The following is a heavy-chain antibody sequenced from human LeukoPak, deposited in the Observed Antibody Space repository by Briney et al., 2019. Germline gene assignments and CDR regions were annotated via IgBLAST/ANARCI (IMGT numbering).Heavy chain of an antibody. D-gene: IGHD5-12*01. CDR3: ARDEIVATTKANYYYYMDV. J-gene: IGHJ6*03. Sequence: PSETLSLTCAVYGGSFSGYYWSWIRQPPGKGLEWIGEINHSGSTNYNPSLKSRVTISVDTSKNQFSLKLSSVTAADTAVYYCARDEIVATTKANYYYYMDVWGEGTTVTISS. CDR1: GGSFSGYY. CDR2: INHSGST. V-gene: IGHV4-34*01.